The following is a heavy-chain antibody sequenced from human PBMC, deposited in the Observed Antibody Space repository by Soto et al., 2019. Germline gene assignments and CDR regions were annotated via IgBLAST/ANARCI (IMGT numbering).Heavy chain of an antibody. CDR1: GFTFSSYW. Sequence: EVQLVDSGGRLVRPGGSLRLSCAASGFTFSSYWMTWVRQAPGKGLEWVAKIKEDASEKYYLDAVKGRFTISRDNAKNSLYLQMNSLRAEDTAVYYCARDSGECADLHCTTSSRHGGFDYWGQGTLVTVSS. V-gene: IGHV3-7*03. CDR3: ARDSGECADLHCTTSSRHGGFDY. J-gene: IGHJ4*02. D-gene: IGHD2-8*01. CDR2: IKEDASEK.